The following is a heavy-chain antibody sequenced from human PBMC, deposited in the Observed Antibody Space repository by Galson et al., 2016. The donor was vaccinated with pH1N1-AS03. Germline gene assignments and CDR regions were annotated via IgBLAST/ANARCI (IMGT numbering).Heavy chain of an antibody. J-gene: IGHJ4*02. Sequence: SLRLSCAASGFTFRDYGFHWVRQAPGKGLEWVAAIWYDGSNKNYVDSVKGRFIVSRDNSNDTLYLQMKSLRAEETAVYYCARDRPNYNVYLDHWGQGILVTVSS. D-gene: IGHD5-24*01. V-gene: IGHV3-33*01. CDR2: IWYDGSNK. CDR3: ARDRPNYNVYLDH. CDR1: GFTFRDYG.